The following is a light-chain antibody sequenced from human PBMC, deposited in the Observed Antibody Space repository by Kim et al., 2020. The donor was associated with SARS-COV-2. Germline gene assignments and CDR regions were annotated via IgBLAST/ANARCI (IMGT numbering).Light chain of an antibody. CDR3: QQFNNYPLT. J-gene: IGKJ4*01. CDR2: DAS. CDR1: QGIRSA. V-gene: IGKV1D-13*01. Sequence: AIQLTQSPSSLSASVGDRVTITCRASQGIRSALAWYQQKPGKPPKLLIYDASSLESGVPSRFSGSGSGTDFTLTISSLQPEDFATYYCQQFNNYPLTFGGGTKVEI.